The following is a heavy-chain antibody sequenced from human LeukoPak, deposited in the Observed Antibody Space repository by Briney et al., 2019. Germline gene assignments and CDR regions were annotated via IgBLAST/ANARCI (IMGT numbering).Heavy chain of an antibody. D-gene: IGHD2-2*01. J-gene: IGHJ5*02. CDR1: GFTFSSYA. CDR2: ISGSGGST. V-gene: IGHV3-23*01. CDR3: AKDLLFVVVPAAIKEFDPHQNWFDP. Sequence: RTGGSLRLSCAASGFTFSSYAMSWVRQAPGKGLEWVSAISGSGGSTYYADSVKGRFTISRDNSKNTLYLQMNSLRAEDTAVYYCAKDLLFVVVPAAIKEFDPHQNWFDPWGQGTLVTVSS.